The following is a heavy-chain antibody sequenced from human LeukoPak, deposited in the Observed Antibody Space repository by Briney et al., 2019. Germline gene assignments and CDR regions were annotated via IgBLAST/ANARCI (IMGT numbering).Heavy chain of an antibody. CDR2: INSDGSST. V-gene: IGHV3-74*01. J-gene: IGHJ1*01. CDR1: GFTFSSYW. D-gene: IGHD3-9*01. CDR3: ARTIATGHFQH. Sequence: GGSLRLSCAASGFTFSSYWMHWVRQAPGKGLVWVSRINSDGSSTSYADSVKGRFTISRDNAKNTLYLQMNSLRAEDTAVYYCARTIATGHFQHWGQGTLVAVSS.